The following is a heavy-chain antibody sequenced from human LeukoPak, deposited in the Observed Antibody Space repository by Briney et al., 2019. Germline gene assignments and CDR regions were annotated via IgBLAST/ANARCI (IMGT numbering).Heavy chain of an antibody. CDR3: ARSPGGDFDY. CDR2: INHSGST. D-gene: IGHD1-14*01. V-gene: IGHV4-34*01. J-gene: IGHJ4*02. Sequence: SETLSLTCAVYGGSFSGYYWSWTRQPPGKGLEWIGEINHSGSTNYNPSLKSRVTISVDTSKNQFSLKLSSVTAADTAVYYCARSPGGDFDYWGQGTLVTVSS. CDR1: GGSFSGYY.